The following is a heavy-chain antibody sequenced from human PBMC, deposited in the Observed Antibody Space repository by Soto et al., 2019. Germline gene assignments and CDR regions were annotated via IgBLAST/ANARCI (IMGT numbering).Heavy chain of an antibody. Sequence: GSLRLSCTASGFTFSIYVMHWIRQAPGKGLEWVAFTSYDSSTKYYADSVKGRSTVSRDNSKNTLYLQMNSLRPEDTAVYYCATVFGVASDSFDYWGQGTPVTV. D-gene: IGHD3-3*01. J-gene: IGHJ4*02. CDR2: TSYDSSTK. CDR3: ATVFGVASDSFDY. V-gene: IGHV3-30-3*01. CDR1: GFTFSIYV.